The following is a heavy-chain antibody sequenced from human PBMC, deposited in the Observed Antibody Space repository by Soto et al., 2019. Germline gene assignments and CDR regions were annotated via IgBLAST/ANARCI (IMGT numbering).Heavy chain of an antibody. J-gene: IGHJ4*02. D-gene: IGHD5-12*01. CDR1: WGSFSGYY. CDR2: INQGGSH. V-gene: IGHV4-34*01. CDR3: ARRPGVVATQFFGALFDY. Sequence: SETLSLTCAVHWGSFSGYYWSWIRHPPGKGPEWIGEINQGGSHHYPPPLTSRVTISVDATKNQFSLKLSSVTAADTAVYYCARRPGVVATQFFGALFDYWGQGTLVTVS.